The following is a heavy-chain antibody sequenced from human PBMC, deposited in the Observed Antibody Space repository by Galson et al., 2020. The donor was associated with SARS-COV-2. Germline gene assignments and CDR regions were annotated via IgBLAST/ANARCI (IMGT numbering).Heavy chain of an antibody. D-gene: IGHD3-22*01. Sequence: GESLKISCAASGFTFSSYDMHWVRQATGKGLEWVSASGTAGDTYYPGSVKGRFTISRENAKNSLYLQMNSLRAGDTAVYYCARGDHYYDSSGYYYLFDYWGQGTLVTVSS. CDR1: GFTFSSYD. J-gene: IGHJ4*02. CDR2: SGTAGDT. CDR3: ARGDHYYDSSGYYYLFDY. V-gene: IGHV3-13*01.